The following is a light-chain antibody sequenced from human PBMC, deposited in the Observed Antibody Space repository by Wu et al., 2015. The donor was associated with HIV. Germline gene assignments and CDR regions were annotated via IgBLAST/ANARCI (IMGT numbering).Light chain of an antibody. CDR1: QSVSTY. V-gene: IGKV3-20*01. CDR3: QQYGSSPLT. Sequence: EVVLTQSPATLSLSPGEGATLSCRASQSVSTYVAWYQQKPGQAPRLLIYDTSSRATGVSDRFSASGSGTDFTLTISRLEPEDFAVYHCQQYGSSPLTFGGGTKVEIK. J-gene: IGKJ4*01. CDR2: DTS.